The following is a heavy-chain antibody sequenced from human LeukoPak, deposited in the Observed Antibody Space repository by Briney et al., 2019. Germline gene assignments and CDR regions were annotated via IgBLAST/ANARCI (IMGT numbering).Heavy chain of an antibody. D-gene: IGHD6-19*01. V-gene: IGHV3-48*04. CDR1: GFTFSSYS. CDR3: ARRYSSGWYGGFDY. J-gene: IGHJ4*02. CDR2: ISSSSSTI. Sequence: GGSLRLSCAASGFTFSSYSMNWVRQAPGKGLEWVSYISSSSSTIYYADSVKGRFTISRDNAKNSLYLQMNSLRAEDTAVYYCARRYSSGWYGGFDYWGQGTLVTVSS.